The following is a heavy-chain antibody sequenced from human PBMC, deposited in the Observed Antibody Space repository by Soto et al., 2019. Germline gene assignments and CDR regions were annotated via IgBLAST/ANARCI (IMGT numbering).Heavy chain of an antibody. CDR3: AREVQFYAFDI. J-gene: IGHJ3*02. V-gene: IGHV3-30-3*01. CDR2: ISHDGSNK. Sequence: GGSLRLSCAASGFTFSSFAMHWVRQAPGKGLEWVSVISHDGSNKYYAESVKGRFTISRDNSKNTLYLQMNSLRAEDRAVYYCAREVQFYAFDIWGQGTMVTVSS. CDR1: GFTFSSFA.